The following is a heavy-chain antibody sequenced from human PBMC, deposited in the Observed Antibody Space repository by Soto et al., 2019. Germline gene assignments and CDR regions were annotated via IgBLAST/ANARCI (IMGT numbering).Heavy chain of an antibody. D-gene: IGHD2-15*01. Sequence: PGGSLRLSCAASGFTFSSYSMSWVRQAPGKGLEWVSAINRGGGGKCYADSVKGRFTISRDNSKTTLYLQMNSLRAEDTAVFYCAKHLSNGSPDYWGQGTLVTVSS. J-gene: IGHJ4*02. CDR2: INRGGGGK. CDR3: AKHLSNGSPDY. V-gene: IGHV3-23*01. CDR1: GFTFSSYS.